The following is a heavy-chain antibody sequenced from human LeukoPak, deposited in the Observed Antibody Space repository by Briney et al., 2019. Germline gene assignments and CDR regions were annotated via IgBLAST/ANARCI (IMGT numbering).Heavy chain of an antibody. Sequence: GGSLRLSCAASGFTFSSYGMHWVRQAPGKGLEWVAVISYDGSNKYYADSVKGRFTISRDNSKNTLYLQMNSLRAEDTAVYYCAKDMKGSGWYFRGLFDYRGQGTLVTVSS. J-gene: IGHJ4*02. CDR3: AKDMKGSGWYFRGLFDY. CDR1: GFTFSSYG. D-gene: IGHD6-19*01. CDR2: ISYDGSNK. V-gene: IGHV3-30*18.